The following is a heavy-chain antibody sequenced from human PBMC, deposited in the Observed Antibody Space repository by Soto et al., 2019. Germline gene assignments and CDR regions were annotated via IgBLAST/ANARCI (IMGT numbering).Heavy chain of an antibody. CDR1: GLTFSKYW. V-gene: IGHV3-7*03. CDR3: ASVPGSPGYHGLDV. CDR2: IKHDGSEK. J-gene: IGHJ6*02. Sequence: EVQLVESGGGLVQPGGSLRLSCAASGLTFSKYWMTWVRQAPGKGLEWVATIKHDGSEKSNLDSVEGRFTISRDNAKNSLSLQMNSLRVENTAVYFCASVPGSPGYHGLDVWGQGTTVTVSS. D-gene: IGHD6-19*01.